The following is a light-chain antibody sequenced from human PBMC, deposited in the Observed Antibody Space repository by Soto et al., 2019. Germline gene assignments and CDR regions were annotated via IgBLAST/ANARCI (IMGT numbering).Light chain of an antibody. CDR2: GAS. J-gene: IGKJ5*01. V-gene: IGKV3-15*01. CDR1: QSVRSN. Sequence: EIVMTQSPATLSVSPGERATLSCRASQSVRSNLAWYQQKPGQAPRLLIYGASTRATGIPARFSGSGSGTEFTLTISKVEPEDFAVYYCQQYGTPRSVTFGQGTRLEI. CDR3: QQYGTPRSVT.